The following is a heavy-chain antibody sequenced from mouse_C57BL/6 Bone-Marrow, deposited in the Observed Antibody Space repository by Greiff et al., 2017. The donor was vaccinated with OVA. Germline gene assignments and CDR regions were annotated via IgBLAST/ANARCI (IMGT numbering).Heavy chain of an antibody. CDR2: IDPETGGT. V-gene: IGHV1-15*01. Sequence: LVESGAELVRPGASVTLSCKASGYTFTDYEMHWVKQTPVHGLEWIGAIDPETGGTAYNQKFKGKAILTADKSSSTAYMELRRLTSEDSAVYYCTRGYSNYYAMDYWGQGTSVTVSA. CDR3: TRGYSNYYAMDY. D-gene: IGHD2-5*01. J-gene: IGHJ4*01. CDR1: GYTFTDYE.